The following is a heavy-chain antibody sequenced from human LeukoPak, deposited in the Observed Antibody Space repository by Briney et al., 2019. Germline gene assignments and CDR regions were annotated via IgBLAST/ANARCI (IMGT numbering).Heavy chain of an antibody. Sequence: SETLSLTCTVSGGSISSYYWSWIRQPPGKGLEWIGYIYYSGSTNYNPSLKSRVTISVDTSKNQFSLKLSSVTAADTAVYYCERDQVAAAPYGMDVWGQGTTVTVSS. CDR3: ERDQVAAAPYGMDV. CDR1: GGSISSYY. J-gene: IGHJ6*02. V-gene: IGHV4-59*01. CDR2: IYYSGST. D-gene: IGHD6-13*01.